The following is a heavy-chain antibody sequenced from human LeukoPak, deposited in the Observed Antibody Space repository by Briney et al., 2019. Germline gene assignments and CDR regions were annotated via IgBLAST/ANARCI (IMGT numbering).Heavy chain of an antibody. V-gene: IGHV3-23*01. CDR1: GFTFSSYA. Sequence: GGSLRLSCAASGFTFSSYAMSWVRQAPGKGLDWVSAISGSGGSTYYADSVKGRFTISRDNSKNTLYLQMNSLRAEDTAVNYCANEALPFLEWLHFNYCGQGSLVTVSS. CDR3: ANEALPFLEWLHFNY. J-gene: IGHJ4*02. D-gene: IGHD3-3*01. CDR2: ISGSGGST.